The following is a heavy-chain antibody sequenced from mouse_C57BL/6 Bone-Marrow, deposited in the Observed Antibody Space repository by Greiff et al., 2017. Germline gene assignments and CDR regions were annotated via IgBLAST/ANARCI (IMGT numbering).Heavy chain of an antibody. CDR2: ILPGSGST. V-gene: IGHV1-9*01. CDR3: ATAPYYYGGSCGRYAY. Sequence: QVQLQQSGAELMKPGASVKLSCTATGYTFTGYWIEWVKQRPGHGLEWIGEILPGSGSTNYNEKFKGKATFTADTSSNTAYMHLSSLTTEDSAICYDATAPYYYGGSCGRYAYWGQGTLVTVSA. J-gene: IGHJ3*01. D-gene: IGHD1-1*01. CDR1: GYTFTGYW.